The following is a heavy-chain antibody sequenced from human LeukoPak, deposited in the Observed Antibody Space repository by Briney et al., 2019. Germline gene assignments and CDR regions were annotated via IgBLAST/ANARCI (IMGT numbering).Heavy chain of an antibody. CDR3: ARRVFDYVWGNPLDS. CDR1: GGSISTYY. Sequence: SETLSLTCTVSGGSISTYYWSWIRQSPGKGLEWIGYIYYSGSTNYNPSLKSRVTISVDTSKNQFSLKLSSVTAADTAVYYCARRVFDYVWGNPLDSWGPGTLVTVSS. CDR2: IYYSGST. J-gene: IGHJ4*02. D-gene: IGHD3-16*01. V-gene: IGHV4-59*08.